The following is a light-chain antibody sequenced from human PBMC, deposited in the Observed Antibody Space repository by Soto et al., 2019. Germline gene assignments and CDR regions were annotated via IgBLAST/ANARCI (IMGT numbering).Light chain of an antibody. CDR3: QQRSDWPLT. CDR1: QSVSSY. J-gene: IGKJ1*01. Sequence: EIVLTQSPATLSLSPGERATLSCRASQSVSSYFAWYQQKPGQAPRLLIYDASSRATGIPARFSGSGSGTDFPLTISSLEPEDFAVYYSQQRSDWPLTVGQGTKVDIK. V-gene: IGKV3-11*01. CDR2: DAS.